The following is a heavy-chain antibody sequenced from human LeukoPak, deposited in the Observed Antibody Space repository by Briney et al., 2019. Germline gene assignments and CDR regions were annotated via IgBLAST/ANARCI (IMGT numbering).Heavy chain of an antibody. J-gene: IGHJ2*01. CDR2: IYSGGST. Sequence: GGSLRLSCAASGFTFSSYWMSWVRQAPGKGLEGVSVIYSGGSTYYADSVKGRFTISRDNSKNTLYLQMDSLRAEDTAVYYCAKVLAQGDCCCLYFGYWYFGLWGRGHLVTVSS. CDR1: GFTFSSYW. CDR3: AKVLAQGDCCCLYFGYWYFGL. V-gene: IGHV3-53*01. D-gene: IGHD2-21*01.